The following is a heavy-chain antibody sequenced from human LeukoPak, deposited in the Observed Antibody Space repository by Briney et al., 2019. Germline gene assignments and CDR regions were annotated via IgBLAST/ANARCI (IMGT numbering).Heavy chain of an antibody. Sequence: GGSLRLSCAASGFTFSSYWMSWVRQAPGKGLEWVANIKQDGSEKYYVDSVKGRFTISRDNAKNTLYLQMNSLRAEDTAVYYCARERYDFCFDYWGQGTLVTVSS. CDR3: ARERYDFCFDY. CDR1: GFTFSSYW. V-gene: IGHV3-7*01. J-gene: IGHJ4*02. D-gene: IGHD3-3*01. CDR2: IKQDGSEK.